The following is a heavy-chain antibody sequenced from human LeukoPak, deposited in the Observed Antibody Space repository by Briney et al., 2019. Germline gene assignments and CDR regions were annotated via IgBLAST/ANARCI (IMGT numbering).Heavy chain of an antibody. CDR3: ARHKRWLQSPDAFDV. J-gene: IGHJ3*01. Sequence: KPSKTLSLTCTVSGGPIRDFYWSWIRQPPGKGLEWIGYTYYSGSTSYKPSLKSRVAISVDMSKSQFSLELSSVTAADTAIYYCARHKRWLQSPDAFDVWGQGTMVTVSS. D-gene: IGHD5-24*01. CDR1: GGPIRDFY. CDR2: TYYSGST. V-gene: IGHV4-59*08.